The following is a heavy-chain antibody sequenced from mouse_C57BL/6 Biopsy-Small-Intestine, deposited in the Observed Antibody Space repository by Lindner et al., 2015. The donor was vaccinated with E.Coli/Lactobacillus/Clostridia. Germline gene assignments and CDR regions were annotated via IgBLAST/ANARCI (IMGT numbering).Heavy chain of an antibody. J-gene: IGHJ3*01. CDR2: INPSSGYT. V-gene: IGHV1-4*01. Sequence: VQLQESGAELARPGASVKMSCKASGYTFTSYTMHWVKQRPGQGLEWIGYINPSSGYTKYNQKFKDKATLTADKSSSTAYMQLSSLTSEDSAVYYCARTHYYGSSQFAYWGQGTLVTVSA. CDR3: ARTHYYGSSQFAY. D-gene: IGHD1-1*01. CDR1: GYTFTSYT.